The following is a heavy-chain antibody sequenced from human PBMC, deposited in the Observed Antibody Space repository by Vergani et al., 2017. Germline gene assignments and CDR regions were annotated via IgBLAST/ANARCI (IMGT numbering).Heavy chain of an antibody. CDR2: IYYSGST. J-gene: IGHJ3*02. Sequence: QVQLQESGPGLVKPSETLSLTCTVSGGSISSHYWSWIRQPPGKGLEWIGYIYYSGSTNYNPSLKSRVTISVDKSKNQFSLKLSSVTAADTAVYYCAKGLSEWEYKNDAFDIWGRGTMVTVSS. CDR3: AKGLSEWEYKNDAFDI. V-gene: IGHV4-59*11. CDR1: GGSISSHY. D-gene: IGHD1-26*01.